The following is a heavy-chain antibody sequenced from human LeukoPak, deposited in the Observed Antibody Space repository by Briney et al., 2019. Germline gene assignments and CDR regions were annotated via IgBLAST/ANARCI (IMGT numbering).Heavy chain of an antibody. CDR1: GFTFDDYA. CDR3: AKDRSYGSGSYAFAY. V-gene: IGHV3-9*01. D-gene: IGHD3-10*01. Sequence: GRSLRLSCAASGFTFDDYAMHWVRQAPGKGLEWVSGISWNSGSIGYADSVKGRFTIARDNAKNSLYLQMNSLRAEGPALYYCAKDRSYGSGSYAFAYWGQGTLVTVSS. J-gene: IGHJ4*02. CDR2: ISWNSGSI.